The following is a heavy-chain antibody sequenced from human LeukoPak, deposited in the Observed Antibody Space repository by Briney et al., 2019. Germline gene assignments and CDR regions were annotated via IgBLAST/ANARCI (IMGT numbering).Heavy chain of an antibody. CDR1: GDSVSRSDSY. Sequence: PSETLSLTCSVSGDSVSRSDSYWDWIRQPPGKGLEWIGTIYYSGGTYYSPSLKSRVTMSVDPSNNQFSLNLRSVTAADTALYYCARRLYYDGSGYLEWGQGTLLSVSS. CDR2: IYYSGGT. J-gene: IGHJ1*01. D-gene: IGHD3-22*01. V-gene: IGHV4-39*01. CDR3: ARRLYYDGSGYLE.